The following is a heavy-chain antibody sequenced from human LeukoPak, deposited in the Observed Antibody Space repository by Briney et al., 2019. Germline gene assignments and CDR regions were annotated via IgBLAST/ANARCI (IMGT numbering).Heavy chain of an antibody. CDR2: IKQDGSEK. CDR1: GFTFSSYW. Sequence: PGGSLRLSCAASGFTFSSYWMSWVRQAPGKGLEWVANIKQDGSEKYYVDSVKGRFTISRDNAKNSLYLQMNSLRAEDTAVYYCARDLVIFTAGDHYYYYYGMDVWGQGTTVTVSS. V-gene: IGHV3-7*03. CDR3: ARDLVIFTAGDHYYYYYGMDV. D-gene: IGHD3-16*01. J-gene: IGHJ6*02.